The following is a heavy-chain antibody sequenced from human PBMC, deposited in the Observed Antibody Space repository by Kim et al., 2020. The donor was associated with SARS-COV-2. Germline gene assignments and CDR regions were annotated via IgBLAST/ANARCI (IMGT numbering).Heavy chain of an antibody. CDR1: GFTFSSYA. CDR3: AKIMPDVFSSGWYAYYYYGKDV. J-gene: IGHJ6*02. V-gene: IGHV3-23*03. D-gene: IGHD6-19*01. Sequence: GGSLRLSCAASGFTFSSYAMSWVRQAPGKGLEWVSVIYSGGSSTYYADSVKGRFTISRDNSKNTLCLQMNSLRAEDTAVYYCAKIMPDVFSSGWYAYYYYGKDVWGQGNTVTVTS. CDR2: IYSGGSST.